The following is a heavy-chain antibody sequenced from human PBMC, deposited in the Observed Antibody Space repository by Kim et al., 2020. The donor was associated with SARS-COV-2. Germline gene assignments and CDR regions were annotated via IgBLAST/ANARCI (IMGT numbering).Heavy chain of an antibody. V-gene: IGHV1-8*01. D-gene: IGHD6-19*01. Sequence: ASVKVSCKASGYTFINHDINWMRQAPGQGLEWMGWMNPQTGNTCYAQRFQGRISMTRDTSITTAYMELTSLTFEDTAIYYCARPRLTSGWYEYVFDPWGQGTLVTVSS. CDR3: ARPRLTSGWYEYVFDP. J-gene: IGHJ5*02. CDR2: MNPQTGNT. CDR1: GYTFINHD.